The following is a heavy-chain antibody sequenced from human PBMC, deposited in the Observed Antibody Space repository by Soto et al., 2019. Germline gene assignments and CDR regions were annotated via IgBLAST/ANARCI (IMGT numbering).Heavy chain of an antibody. CDR3: AKAPGVAVAGTMYNWFDP. V-gene: IGHV3-23*01. J-gene: IGHJ5*02. CDR2: ISGSGGST. D-gene: IGHD6-19*01. CDR1: GFTFSSYA. Sequence: GGSLRLSCAASGFTFSSYAMSWVRQAPGKGLEWVSAISGSGGSTYYADSVKGRFTISRDNSKNTLYLQMNSLRAEDTAVYYCAKAPGVAVAGTMYNWFDPWGQGTLVTVPQ.